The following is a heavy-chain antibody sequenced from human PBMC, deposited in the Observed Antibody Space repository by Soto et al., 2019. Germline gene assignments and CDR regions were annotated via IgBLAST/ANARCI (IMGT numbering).Heavy chain of an antibody. D-gene: IGHD4-17*01. Sequence: PGESLKISCQGSGYRFTSYLIGWVRQMPGKGLEWMGIIYPGDSDTRYSPSFQGQVTISADKSISTAYLQWSSLKASDTAMYYCARHEGGYGDYVVYLDYWGQGTLVTVSS. V-gene: IGHV5-51*01. CDR3: ARHEGGYGDYVVYLDY. J-gene: IGHJ4*02. CDR1: GYRFTSYL. CDR2: IYPGDSDT.